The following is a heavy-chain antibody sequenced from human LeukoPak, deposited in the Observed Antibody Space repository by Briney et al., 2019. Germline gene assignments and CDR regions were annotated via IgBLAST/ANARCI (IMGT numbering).Heavy chain of an antibody. CDR1: GFTFSSYW. Sequence: GGSLRLSCAASGFTFSSYWMTWVRQAPGKGLEWVANIKEDGSAKDYVDSVKGRFTISRDNTKNSLYLQMNSLRAEDTAVYYCARVRTTGYSSSWYWSQSFHMDVWGKGTRSPSP. V-gene: IGHV3-7*03. CDR2: IKEDGSAK. D-gene: IGHD6-13*01. CDR3: ARVRTTGYSSSWYWSQSFHMDV. J-gene: IGHJ6*03.